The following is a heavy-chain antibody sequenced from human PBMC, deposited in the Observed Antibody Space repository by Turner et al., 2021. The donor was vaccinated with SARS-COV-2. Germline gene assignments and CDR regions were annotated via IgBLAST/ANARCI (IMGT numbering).Heavy chain of an antibody. CDR3: AGEVVVLTTTHYGMDV. J-gene: IGHJ6*02. Sequence: QLQLQESGPGLVKPSETLSLTCTVSGGSISSSSYYWGWIRQPPGKGLEWIGSIYYSGSTNYNPSLKSRVTISVDTSKNQFSLKLSSVTAADTAVYYCAGEVVVLTTTHYGMDVWGQGTTVTVS. V-gene: IGHV4-39*01. D-gene: IGHD1-26*01. CDR1: GGSISSSSYY. CDR2: IYYSGST.